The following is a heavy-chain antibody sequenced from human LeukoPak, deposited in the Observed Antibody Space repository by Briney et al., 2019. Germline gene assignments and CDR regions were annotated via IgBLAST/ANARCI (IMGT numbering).Heavy chain of an antibody. Sequence: GGSLRLSCAASGFTFSSYAMSWVRQAPGKGLAWVSGISGSGGSTYHADSVKGRFTISGDNSRNTLHLQMNSLRAEDTAVYYCAKRSGPAGDTSVFDYWGQGTLVTVSS. D-gene: IGHD2-2*01. J-gene: IGHJ4*02. CDR1: GFTFSSYA. CDR3: AKRSGPAGDTSVFDY. V-gene: IGHV3-23*01. CDR2: ISGSGGST.